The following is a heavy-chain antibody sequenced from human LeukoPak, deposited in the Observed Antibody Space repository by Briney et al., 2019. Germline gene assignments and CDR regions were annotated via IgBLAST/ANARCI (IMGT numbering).Heavy chain of an antibody. Sequence: GRSLRLSCTASNFTFSGFGMHWVRQAPGKGLEWVAVISHDGTNENYADSVRGRFTISRDNSKNTLYLQMNSLRAEDTAVYYCARGDSSGWYGLDYWGQGTLVTVSS. CDR1: NFTFSGFG. D-gene: IGHD6-19*01. CDR3: ARGDSSGWYGLDY. CDR2: ISHDGTNE. V-gene: IGHV3-30*03. J-gene: IGHJ4*02.